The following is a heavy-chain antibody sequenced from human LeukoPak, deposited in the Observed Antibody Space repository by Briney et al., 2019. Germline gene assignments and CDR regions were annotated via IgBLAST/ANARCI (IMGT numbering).Heavy chain of an antibody. V-gene: IGHV3-23*01. Sequence: GGSLRLSCAASGFTFSNFAMSWVRQAPGKGLEWVSTISGSGGSTFYADSVKGRFTISRDNSKNTLFLQMNGLRAEDTAVYYCAGGSSRDGYNPWGQGTLVTVSS. CDR1: GFTFSNFA. CDR2: ISGSGGST. J-gene: IGHJ5*02. CDR3: AGGSSRDGYNP. D-gene: IGHD5-24*01.